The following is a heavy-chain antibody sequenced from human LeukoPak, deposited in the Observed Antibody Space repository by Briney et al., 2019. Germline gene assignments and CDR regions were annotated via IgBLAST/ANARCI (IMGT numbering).Heavy chain of an antibody. Sequence: ASVKVSCKASGYTFTSYDINWVRQATGQGLEWMGWMNPNSGNTGYAQKFQGRVTITRNTSISTAYMELSSLRSEDTAVYYCARATYYDFWSGYYHYFDYWGQGTLVTVSS. D-gene: IGHD3-3*01. V-gene: IGHV1-8*03. J-gene: IGHJ4*02. CDR1: GYTFTSYD. CDR3: ARATYYDFWSGYYHYFDY. CDR2: MNPNSGNT.